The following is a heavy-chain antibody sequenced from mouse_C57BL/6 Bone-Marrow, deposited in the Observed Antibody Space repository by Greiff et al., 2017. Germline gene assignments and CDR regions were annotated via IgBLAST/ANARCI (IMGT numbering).Heavy chain of an antibody. CDR1: GYTFTSYW. V-gene: IGHV1-50*01. D-gene: IGHD2-2*01. J-gene: IGHJ1*03. CDR3: ASEGYRSYWYFDV. CDR2: IDPSDSYT. Sequence: QVQLQQSGAELVKPGASVKLSCKASGYTFTSYWMQWVKQRPGQGLEWIGEIDPSDSYTNYNQKFKGKATLTVDTSSSTAYMQLRSLTSEDSAVYYCASEGYRSYWYFDVWGTGTTVTVSS.